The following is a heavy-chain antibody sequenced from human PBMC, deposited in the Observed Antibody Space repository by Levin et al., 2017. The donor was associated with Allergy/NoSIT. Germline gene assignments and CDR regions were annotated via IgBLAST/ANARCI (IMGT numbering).Heavy chain of an antibody. V-gene: IGHV3-23*01. J-gene: IGHJ4*02. D-gene: IGHD4-17*01. CDR3: AKHDNGDRY. CDR2: IPDDGRTT. Sequence: GESLKISCAASGSTFTDSAMSWVRQAPGKGLEWVSAIPDDGRTTYYADSVRGRFTISRDTARNTLFLQMNDLRVEDSALYFCAKHDNGDRYWGQGIPVTVSS. CDR1: GSTFTDSA.